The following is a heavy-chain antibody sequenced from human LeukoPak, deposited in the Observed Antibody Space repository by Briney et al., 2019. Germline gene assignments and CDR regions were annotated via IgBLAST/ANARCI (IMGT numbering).Heavy chain of an antibody. CDR2: ISGSGGST. CDR3: APLLVLSIAAPEATFDI. CDR1: GFTFSSYA. D-gene: IGHD6-6*01. V-gene: IGHV3-23*01. Sequence: GGSLRLSCAASGFTFSSYAMSWVRQAPGKGLEWVSAISGSGGSTYYADSVKGRFTISRDNSKNTLYLQMNSLRAEDTAVYYCAPLLVLSIAAPEATFDIWGQGTMVTVSS. J-gene: IGHJ3*02.